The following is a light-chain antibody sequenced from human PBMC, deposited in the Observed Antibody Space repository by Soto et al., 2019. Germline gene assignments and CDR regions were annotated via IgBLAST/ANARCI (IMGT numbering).Light chain of an antibody. CDR3: QVWDSSSDHRGV. J-gene: IGLJ3*02. Sequence: SYELTQPPSVSVAPGKTARITCGGNNIGSKSVHWYQQKPGQAPVLVIYYDSDRPSGIPELFSGSNSGYTATLTISRVEAGDEADYYCQVWDSSSDHRGVFGGGTKLTVL. CDR1: NIGSKS. CDR2: YDS. V-gene: IGLV3-21*04.